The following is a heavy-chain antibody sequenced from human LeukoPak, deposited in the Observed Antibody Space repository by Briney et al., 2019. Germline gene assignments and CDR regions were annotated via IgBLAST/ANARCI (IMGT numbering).Heavy chain of an antibody. Sequence: GSLRLSCGASGFTFSSYGMHWVRQAPGKGLEWVAFIRYDGTDKNYADSVKGRFTISRDNSKNTMYLQMNSLRGEDTAVYYCAKGLDWSVDYWGQGTLVTVSS. CDR2: IRYDGTDK. CDR3: AKGLDWSVDY. D-gene: IGHD3/OR15-3a*01. V-gene: IGHV3-30*02. CDR1: GFTFSSYG. J-gene: IGHJ4*02.